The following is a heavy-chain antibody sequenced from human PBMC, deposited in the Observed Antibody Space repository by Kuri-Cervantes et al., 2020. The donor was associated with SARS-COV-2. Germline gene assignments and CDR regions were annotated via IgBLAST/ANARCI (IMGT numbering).Heavy chain of an antibody. CDR1: GGSISSYY. CDR2: INHSGST. Sequence: SETLSLTCTVSGGSISSYYWSWIRQPPGKGLEWIGEINHSGSTNYNPSLKSRATISVDTSKNQFSLKLSSVTAADTAVYYCARVQGRNLTIFGVVIWFDPWGQGTLVTVSS. D-gene: IGHD3-3*01. J-gene: IGHJ5*02. CDR3: ARVQGRNLTIFGVVIWFDP. V-gene: IGHV4-34*01.